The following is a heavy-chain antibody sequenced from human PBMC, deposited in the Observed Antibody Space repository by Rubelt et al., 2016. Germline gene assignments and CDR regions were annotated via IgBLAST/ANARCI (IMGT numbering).Heavy chain of an antibody. J-gene: IGHJ3*01. Sequence: QVPLQQWGTGLLKPSETLSRTCAVYVGSFSGHAWAWIRQPPGKGLEWIAEIDHREIINYNPSLKCRLTISIDTSKNQFSLRLSSVSAADTAVYYCARRLADWTESLGDAFDLWSHGAMVTVFS. CDR1: VGSFSGHA. D-gene: IGHD1-1*01. CDR2: IDHREII. V-gene: IGHV4-34*01. CDR3: ARRLADWTESLGDAFDL.